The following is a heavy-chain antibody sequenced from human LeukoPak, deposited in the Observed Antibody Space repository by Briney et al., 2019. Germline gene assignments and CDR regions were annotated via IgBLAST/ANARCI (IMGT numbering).Heavy chain of an antibody. D-gene: IGHD2-2*01. CDR3: ASSSTSRYYYYGMDV. Sequence: SETLSLTCTVSGGSISSYYWSWIRQPAGKGLEWIGRIYTSGSTSYNPSLKSRVTMSVDTSKNQFSLKLSSVTAADTAVYYCASSSTSRYYYYGMDVWGQGTTVTVSS. J-gene: IGHJ6*02. CDR2: IYTSGST. V-gene: IGHV4-4*07. CDR1: GGSISSYY.